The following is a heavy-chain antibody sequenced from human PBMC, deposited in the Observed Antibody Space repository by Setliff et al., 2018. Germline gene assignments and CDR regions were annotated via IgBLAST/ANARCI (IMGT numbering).Heavy chain of an antibody. CDR3: AREQFRGTGLDY. CDR1: GGSFSGYY. V-gene: IGHV4-34*01. J-gene: IGHJ4*02. Sequence: KPSETLSLTCAVYGGSFSGYYWSWIRQPPGKGLEWIGEINHSGSTNYNPSLKSRVTISVDTSKNQFSLKLSSVTAADTAVYYCAREQFRGTGLDYWGQGTLVTVS. CDR2: INHSGST. D-gene: IGHD3-10*01.